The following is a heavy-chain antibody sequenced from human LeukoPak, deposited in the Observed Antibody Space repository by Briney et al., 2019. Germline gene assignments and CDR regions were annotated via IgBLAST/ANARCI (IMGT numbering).Heavy chain of an antibody. D-gene: IGHD1-1*01. CDR1: GGSTSSSSYY. V-gene: IGHV4-39*07. CDR2: IYYSGST. J-gene: IGHJ4*02. Sequence: PSETLSLTCTVSGGSTSSSSYYWGWIRQPPGKGLEWIGSIYYSGSTYYNPSLKSRVTISVDTSKNQFSLKLGSVTAADTAVYYCARASGVNWSDHYFDYWGQGTLVSVSS. CDR3: ARASGVNWSDHYFDY.